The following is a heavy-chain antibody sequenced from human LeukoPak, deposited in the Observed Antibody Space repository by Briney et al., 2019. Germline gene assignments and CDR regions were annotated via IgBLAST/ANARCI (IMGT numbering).Heavy chain of an antibody. V-gene: IGHV1-69*04. D-gene: IGHD3-22*01. Sequence: SVKVSCKASGGTFSSYAISWVRQAPGQGLEWMGRIIPILGIANYAQKFQGRVTMTRNTSISTAYMELSSLRSEDTAVYYCARGHGYYYDSSGYRSSVQHWGQGTLVTVSS. CDR1: GGTFSSYA. CDR3: ARGHGYYYDSSGYRSSVQH. J-gene: IGHJ1*01. CDR2: IIPILGIA.